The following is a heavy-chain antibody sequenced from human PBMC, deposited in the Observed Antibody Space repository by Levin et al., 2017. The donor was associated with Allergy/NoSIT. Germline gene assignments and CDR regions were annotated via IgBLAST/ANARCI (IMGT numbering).Heavy chain of an antibody. Sequence: GESLKISCKASGYTFTGYYIHWVRQAPGQGLEWMGWINPNSGDTNYAQRFQGRVTMTRDTSISTAYMELSRLRSDDTAVFYCAREGGGWYPLDYWGQGTLVTVSS. CDR2: INPNSGDT. CDR1: GYTFTGYY. D-gene: IGHD6-19*01. CDR3: AREGGGWYPLDY. J-gene: IGHJ4*02. V-gene: IGHV1-2*02.